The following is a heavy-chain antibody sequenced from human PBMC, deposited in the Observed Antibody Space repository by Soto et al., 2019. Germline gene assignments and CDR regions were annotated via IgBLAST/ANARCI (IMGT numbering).Heavy chain of an antibody. CDR1: GFTFSSYA. V-gene: IGHV3-23*01. J-gene: IGHJ4*02. D-gene: IGHD6-6*01. CDR2: ISASGAYT. CDR3: AKEVIAARPYYFDY. Sequence: EVHLLESGGGLVQPGGSLRLSCAASGFTFSSYAVSWARQTPGKGLEWVSTISASGAYTYYADSVKGRFTISRDNSKNTLYLQMRSLRAGDTATYYCAKEVIAARPYYFDYWGQGTLFTVSS.